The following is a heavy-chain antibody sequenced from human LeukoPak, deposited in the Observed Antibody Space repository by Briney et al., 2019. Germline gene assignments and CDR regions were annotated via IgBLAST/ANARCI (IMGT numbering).Heavy chain of an antibody. Sequence: GGSLRLSRVASGFTFSSYAMSWVRQAPGKGLEWVAFIRYDGSNKYYADSVKGRFTISRDNSKNTLYLQMNSLRAEDTAVYYCAKDRTIVVVTAIPDWGQGTLVTVSS. V-gene: IGHV3-30*02. J-gene: IGHJ4*02. CDR3: AKDRTIVVVTAIPD. CDR2: IRYDGSNK. CDR1: GFTFSSYA. D-gene: IGHD2-21*02.